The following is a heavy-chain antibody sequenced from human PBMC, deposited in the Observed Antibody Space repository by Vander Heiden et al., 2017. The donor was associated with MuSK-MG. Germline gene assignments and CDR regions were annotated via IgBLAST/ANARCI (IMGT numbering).Heavy chain of an antibody. CDR3: ARDPNLEWLFQGWFDP. Sequence: QVQLQESGPGLVRPSETLSVTCSVSGGPLSSSYWSWVRQPAGQGLEWIGRIYASGTTNYNPSLKSRVTMSVDTSKNQFSLKVTSVTAADTAVYYCARDPNLEWLFQGWFDPWGQGTLVTVSS. CDR1: GGPLSSSY. V-gene: IGHV4-4*07. J-gene: IGHJ5*02. D-gene: IGHD3-3*01. CDR2: IYASGTT.